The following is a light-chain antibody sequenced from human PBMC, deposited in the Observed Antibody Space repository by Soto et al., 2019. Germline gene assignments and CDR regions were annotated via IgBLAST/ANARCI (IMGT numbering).Light chain of an antibody. CDR2: DAS. J-gene: IGKJ3*01. CDR1: HDITSY. Sequence: DIQMTQSPSSLSASVGDRVTSTCQASHDITSYLNWYQHKPGKAPKLLIYDASILEAGVPSRVSGSGSGTDFTFTISSLQPEDVATYCCQQCDSLPMFGHGTPVDFK. CDR3: QQCDSLPM. V-gene: IGKV1-33*01.